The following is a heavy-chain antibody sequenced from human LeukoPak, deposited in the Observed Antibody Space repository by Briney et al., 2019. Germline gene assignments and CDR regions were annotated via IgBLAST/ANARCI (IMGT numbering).Heavy chain of an antibody. CDR2: IKQDGSEK. D-gene: IGHD3-22*01. V-gene: IGHV3-7*01. CDR3: AREYYDSSGYSGSPYYFDY. J-gene: IGHJ4*02. CDR1: GFTFSSYW. Sequence: GGSLRLSCAASGFTFSSYWMSWVRQAPGKGLEWVANIKQDGSEKYYVDSVKGRFTISRDNAKNSLYLQMDSLRAEDTAVYYCAREYYDSSGYSGSPYYFDYWGQGTLVTVSS.